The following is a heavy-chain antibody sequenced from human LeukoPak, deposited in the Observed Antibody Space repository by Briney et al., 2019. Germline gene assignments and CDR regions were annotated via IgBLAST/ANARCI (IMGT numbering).Heavy chain of an antibody. CDR1: GGSLSSYY. CDR3: ARYSSWYVDY. Sequence: SETLSLTCTVSGGSLSSYYWSWIWQPPGKGLEWIGYIYYIGSTNYNPSLKSRVTISVDTSKNQFSLKLSSVTAADTAVYYCARYSSWYVDYWGQGTLVTASS. CDR2: IYYIGST. D-gene: IGHD6-13*01. J-gene: IGHJ4*02. V-gene: IGHV4-59*01.